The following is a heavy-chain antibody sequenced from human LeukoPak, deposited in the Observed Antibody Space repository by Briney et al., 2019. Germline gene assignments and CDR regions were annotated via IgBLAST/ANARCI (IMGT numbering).Heavy chain of an antibody. V-gene: IGHV3-7*01. Sequence: GGSLRLSCAASGFTFSNNWMTWVRQAPGKGLEWVASVKKDASEMYYVDSVKGRFTISRDNAKNSLYLQMSSLRVEDTAVYYCAKGGITGTTGNAAFDYWGQGTLVTVSS. J-gene: IGHJ4*02. CDR1: GFTFSNNW. CDR3: AKGGITGTTGNAAFDY. CDR2: VKKDASEM. D-gene: IGHD1-20*01.